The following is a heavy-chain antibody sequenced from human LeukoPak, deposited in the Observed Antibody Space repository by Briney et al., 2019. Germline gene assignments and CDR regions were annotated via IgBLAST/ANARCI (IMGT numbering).Heavy chain of an antibody. J-gene: IGHJ3*02. CDR1: GYTFTSYG. D-gene: IGHD3-22*01. V-gene: IGHV1-18*01. CDR2: ISAYNGNT. CDR3: ASNYYEIHSSPWGAFDI. Sequence: ASVKVSCKASGYTFTSYGISWVRQAPGQGLEWMGWISAYNGNTNYAQKLQGRVTMTTDTSTSTAYMELRGLRSDDTAVYYCASNYYEIHSSPWGAFDIWGQGTMVTVSS.